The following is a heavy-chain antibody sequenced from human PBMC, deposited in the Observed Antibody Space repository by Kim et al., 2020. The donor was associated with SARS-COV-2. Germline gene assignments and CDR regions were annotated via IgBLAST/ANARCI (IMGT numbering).Heavy chain of an antibody. CDR3: ARGNMVRGVSY. D-gene: IGHD3-10*01. CDR2: T. J-gene: IGHJ4*02. V-gene: IGHV1-8*01. Sequence: TGYAQKFQGRVTMTRNTSISTAYMELSSLRSEDTAVYYCARGNMVRGVSYWGQGTLVTVSS.